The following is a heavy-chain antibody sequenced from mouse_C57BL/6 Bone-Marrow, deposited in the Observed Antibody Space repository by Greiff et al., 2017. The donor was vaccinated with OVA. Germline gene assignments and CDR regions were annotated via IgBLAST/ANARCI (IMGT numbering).Heavy chain of an antibody. CDR3: ARPDYYGSSYWYFDV. V-gene: IGHV1-42*01. D-gene: IGHD1-1*01. CDR1: GYSFTGYY. Sequence: LVESGPELVKPGASVKISCKASGYSFTGYYMNWVKQSPEKSLEWIGEINPSTGGTTYNQKFKAKATLTVDKSSSTAYMQLKSLTSEDSAVYYCARPDYYGSSYWYFDVWGTGTTVTVSS. J-gene: IGHJ1*03. CDR2: INPSTGGT.